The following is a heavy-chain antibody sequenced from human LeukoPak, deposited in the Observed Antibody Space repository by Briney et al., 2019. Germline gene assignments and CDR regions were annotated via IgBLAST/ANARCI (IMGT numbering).Heavy chain of an antibody. CDR3: ARGGAYGDYDLPPNY. CDR1: GFTFSSYA. V-gene: IGHV3-53*01. D-gene: IGHD4-17*01. J-gene: IGHJ4*02. Sequence: PGGSLRLSCAASGFTFSSYAMSWVRQAPGKGLEWVSVIYSGGSTYYADSVKGRFTISRDNSKNTLYLQMNSLRAEDTAVYYCARGGAYGDYDLPPNYWGQGTLVTVSS. CDR2: IYSGGST.